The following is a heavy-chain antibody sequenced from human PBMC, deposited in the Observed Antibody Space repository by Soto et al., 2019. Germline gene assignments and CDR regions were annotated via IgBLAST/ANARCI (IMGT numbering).Heavy chain of an antibody. V-gene: IGHV1-3*01. D-gene: IGHD6-13*01. Sequence: ASVKVSCKASGYTLTSYAMHWVRQAPGQRLEWMGWINAGNGNTKYSQKFQGRVTITRDTSASTAYMELSSLRSEDTAVYYCARLYPPLRGSSWLDYWGQGTLVTVSS. CDR1: GYTLTSYA. J-gene: IGHJ4*02. CDR2: INAGNGNT. CDR3: ARLYPPLRGSSWLDY.